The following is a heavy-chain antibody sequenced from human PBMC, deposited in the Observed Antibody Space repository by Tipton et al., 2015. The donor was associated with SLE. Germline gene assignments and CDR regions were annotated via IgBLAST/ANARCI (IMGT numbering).Heavy chain of an antibody. Sequence: LRLSCSVYGDSLSGQYWSWIRQPPEKGLEWIGEVFRGGSTNYSPSLESRVTITVDMSKNQFSLRLISVTAADTAVYYCARGCSSSTCEPFYFFGMDVWGQGTTVTVSS. CDR3: ARGCSSSTCEPFYFFGMDV. D-gene: IGHD2-2*01. CDR2: VFRGGST. J-gene: IGHJ6*02. CDR1: GDSLSGQY. V-gene: IGHV4-34*01.